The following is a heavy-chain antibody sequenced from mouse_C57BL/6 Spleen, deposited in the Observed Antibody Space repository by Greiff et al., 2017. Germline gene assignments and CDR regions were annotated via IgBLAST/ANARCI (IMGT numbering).Heavy chain of an antibody. D-gene: IGHD2-4*01. Sequence: VKLQQSGAELVKPGASVKISCKASGYAFSSYWMNWVKQRPGKGLEWIGQIYPGDGDTNYNGKFKGKATLTADKSSSTAYMQLSSLTSEDSAVYFCARYDYDPLYAMDYWGQGTSVTVSS. J-gene: IGHJ4*01. CDR2: IYPGDGDT. CDR3: ARYDYDPLYAMDY. V-gene: IGHV1-80*01. CDR1: GYAFSSYW.